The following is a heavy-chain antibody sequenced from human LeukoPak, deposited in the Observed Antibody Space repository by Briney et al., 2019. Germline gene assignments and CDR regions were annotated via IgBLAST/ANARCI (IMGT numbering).Heavy chain of an antibody. D-gene: IGHD6-25*01. Sequence: SETLSLTCTVSGGPISTYYCIWIRQPPGKGLEWIGYIYYSGSTNYNPSLKSRVSISVDTSKNQLSLKLSSVTPADTAVYYCARAGRGTGIAASPIWGQGTMVTVSS. CDR2: IYYSGST. J-gene: IGHJ3*02. CDR1: GGPISTYY. CDR3: ARAGRGTGIAASPI. V-gene: IGHV4-59*01.